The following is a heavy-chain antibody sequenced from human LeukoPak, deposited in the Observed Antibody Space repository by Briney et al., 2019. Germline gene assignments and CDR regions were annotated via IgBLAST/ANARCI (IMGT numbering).Heavy chain of an antibody. V-gene: IGHV3-11*01. CDR1: GFTFSDYY. D-gene: IGHD2-15*01. Sequence: PGGSLRLSCAASGFTFSDYYMSWIRQAPGKGLEWVSYISSNGSTIYYADSVKGRFTISRDNAKNSLYLQMNSLRAEDTAVYYCARSCSGGSCYVGNRYFDYWGQGTLVTVSS. CDR2: ISSNGSTI. J-gene: IGHJ4*02. CDR3: ARSCSGGSCYVGNRYFDY.